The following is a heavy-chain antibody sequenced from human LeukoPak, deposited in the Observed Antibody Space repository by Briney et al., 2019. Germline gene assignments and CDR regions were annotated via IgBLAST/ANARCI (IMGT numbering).Heavy chain of an antibody. CDR2: INPGGDNT. V-gene: IGHV1-46*01. J-gene: IGHJ3*02. Sequence: ASVKVSCKASGYTFTKYYIHWVRQAPGQRPEWMGLINPGGDNTNYAQNFQGRVTMTSDTSTSTVYMELSSLRSEDTAIYYCARIRDGYNDAYDIWGQGTVATVPS. D-gene: IGHD5-24*01. CDR1: GYTFTKYY. CDR3: ARIRDGYNDAYDI.